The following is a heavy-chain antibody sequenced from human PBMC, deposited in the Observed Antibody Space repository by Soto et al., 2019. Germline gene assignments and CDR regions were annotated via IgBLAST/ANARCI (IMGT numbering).Heavy chain of an antibody. CDR2: IYHSGST. CDR3: ARRRGALRILYYYGMEV. V-gene: IGHV4-61*01. CDR1: GDSVSSSNYY. Sequence: PSETLSLTCSVSGDSVSSSNYYCRWIRQTRGKGLEWIGYIYHSGSTNYNPSLKNRVSISVDTSQNQFSLNLSSVTAADTAVYYWARRRGALRILYYYGMEVWGQGTTVTVSS. J-gene: IGHJ6*02. D-gene: IGHD1-26*01.